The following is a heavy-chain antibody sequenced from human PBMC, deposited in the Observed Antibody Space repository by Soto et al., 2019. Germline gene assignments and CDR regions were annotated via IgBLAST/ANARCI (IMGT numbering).Heavy chain of an antibody. D-gene: IGHD3-16*01. J-gene: IGHJ3*02. Sequence: QVQLLQSGPEVKKPGASVKVSCRAFGYRFTEFGISWVRQAPGQGLEWVGWSRADNSHPNYAKSLQGRVNVTTDTSPNTAYMELTSLTSADTAVYYCARAADRVDCVWGRNDALDIWGQGTLVFVSS. CDR2: SRADNSHP. CDR3: ARAADRVDCVWGRNDALDI. V-gene: IGHV1-18*01. CDR1: GYRFTEFG.